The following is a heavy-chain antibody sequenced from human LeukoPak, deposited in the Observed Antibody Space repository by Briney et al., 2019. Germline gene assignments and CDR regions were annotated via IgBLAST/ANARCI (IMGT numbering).Heavy chain of an antibody. Sequence: ASVKVPCKASGGTFSSYTISWVRQAPGQGLEWMGRIIAILVIANYAHKFQGRVTSPADKPTSTAYMEQSSLRSEDTAVYYCARARGSSSSDYWGQGTLVTVSS. CDR3: ARARGSSSSDY. CDR1: GGTFSSYT. V-gene: IGHV1-69*02. J-gene: IGHJ4*02. D-gene: IGHD6-6*01. CDR2: IIAILVIA.